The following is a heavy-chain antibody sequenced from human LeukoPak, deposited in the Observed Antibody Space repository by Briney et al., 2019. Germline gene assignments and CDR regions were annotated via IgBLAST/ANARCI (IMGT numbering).Heavy chain of an antibody. CDR2: IYYSGST. V-gene: IGHV4-39*07. Sequence: SETLSLTCTVTGGSISSSSYYWGWIRQPPGKGLEWIGSIYYSGSTYYNPSLKSRVTISVDTSKNQLSLKLSSVTAADTAVYYCARARYYYGSGSYAYWGQGTLVTVSS. D-gene: IGHD3-10*01. CDR3: ARARYYYGSGSYAY. CDR1: GGSISSSSYY. J-gene: IGHJ4*02.